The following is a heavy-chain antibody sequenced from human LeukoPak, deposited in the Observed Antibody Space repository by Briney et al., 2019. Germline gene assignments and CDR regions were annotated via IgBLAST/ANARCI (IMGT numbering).Heavy chain of an antibody. V-gene: IGHV3-7*03. D-gene: IGHD1-14*01. CDR3: AKGIYNDAFDI. CDR1: GFTFSSYW. CDR2: IKQDGSEK. Sequence: RAGGSLRLSCAGSGFTFSSYWMSWVRQAPGKGLEWVANIKQDGSEKHYVDSVKGRFTISRDNAKNSLYLQMNSLRAEDTALYYCAKGIYNDAFDIWGQGTMVTVSS. J-gene: IGHJ3*02.